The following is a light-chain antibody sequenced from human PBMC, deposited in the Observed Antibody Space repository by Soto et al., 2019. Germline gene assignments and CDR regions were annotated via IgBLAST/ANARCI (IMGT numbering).Light chain of an antibody. Sequence: EIVMTQSPATLSVSPGERATLSCRASQSVRSNLAWYKQKPGQAPRLLIYGASTRATGIPARFSVSGAGTEFTLTIIILQSEDCAIYYCQHYNNWHPWTFGQWNKVEIK. CDR1: QSVRSN. CDR3: QHYNNWHPWT. V-gene: IGKV3-15*01. CDR2: GAS. J-gene: IGKJ1*01.